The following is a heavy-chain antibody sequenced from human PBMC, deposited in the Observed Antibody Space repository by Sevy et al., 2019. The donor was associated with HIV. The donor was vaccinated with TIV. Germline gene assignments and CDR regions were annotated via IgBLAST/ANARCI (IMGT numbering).Heavy chain of an antibody. CDR3: STVRGVGGD. CDR1: GFTFSDAW. J-gene: IGHJ4*02. CDR2: IKSKTDDETT. V-gene: IGHV3-15*01. D-gene: IGHD3-10*01. Sequence: GGSLRLSCAASGFTFSDAWMSWVRQAPGKGLEWVGRIKSKTDDETTDYGAPVKGRFTISRDDSKNTVFLQMNSLKAEDTAVYYCSTVRGVGGDRGQGTLVTVSS.